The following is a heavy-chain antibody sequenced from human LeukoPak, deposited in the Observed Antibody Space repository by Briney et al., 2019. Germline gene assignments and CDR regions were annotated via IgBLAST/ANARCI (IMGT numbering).Heavy chain of an antibody. Sequence: PGGSLRLSCSASGFTFSSPAMYWVRQAPGKGLEYVSAFSSDGSSTFYADSVKGRFTISRDNSKNMLYLQMSSLRADDTAVYYCVKTLKYYGSGRGLFDSWGQGILVTVSS. CDR1: GFTFSSPA. CDR3: VKTLKYYGSGRGLFDS. CDR2: FSSDGSST. V-gene: IGHV3-64D*06. D-gene: IGHD3-10*01. J-gene: IGHJ4*02.